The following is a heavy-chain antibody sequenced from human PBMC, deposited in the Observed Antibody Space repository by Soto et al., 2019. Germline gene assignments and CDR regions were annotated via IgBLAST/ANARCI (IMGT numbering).Heavy chain of an antibody. D-gene: IGHD3-10*01. CDR2: INPSGGST. V-gene: IGHV1-46*01. Sequence: ASVKVSCKASGYTFTSYYMHWVRHAPGQGLEWMGIINPSGGSTSYAQKFQGWVTMTRDTSISTAYMELSRLRSDDTAVYYCARGPGEQLTPGSYYYGMDVWGQGTTVTVSS. J-gene: IGHJ6*02. CDR3: ARGPGEQLTPGSYYYGMDV. CDR1: GYTFTSYY.